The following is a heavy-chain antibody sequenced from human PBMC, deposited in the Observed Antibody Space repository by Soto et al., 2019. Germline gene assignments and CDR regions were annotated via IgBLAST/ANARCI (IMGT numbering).Heavy chain of an antibody. Sequence: PSETLSLTCAVSGYSISSGYYWGWLRQPPGKGLEWIGSIYHSGSTYYNQSLKSRVTISGDTSKNQFSLKLSSLTAADTAVYYCASAKREAATPRCWFDPWGQGTLVTVSS. CDR1: GYSISSGYY. J-gene: IGHJ5*02. V-gene: IGHV4-38-2*01. CDR3: ASAKREAATPRCWFDP. CDR2: IYHSGST. D-gene: IGHD2-15*01.